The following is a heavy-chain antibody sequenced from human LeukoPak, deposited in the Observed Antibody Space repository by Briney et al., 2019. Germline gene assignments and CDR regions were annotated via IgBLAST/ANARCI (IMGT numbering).Heavy chain of an antibody. V-gene: IGHV4-34*01. Sequence: SETLSLTCAVYGGSFSGYYWSWIRQPPGKGLEWIGEINHSGSTNYNPSLKSRVTISVDTSKNQFSLKLSSVTAADTAVYYCARRRPITYYGSGRPFDYWGQGTLVTVSS. J-gene: IGHJ4*02. CDR2: INHSGST. CDR3: ARRRPITYYGSGRPFDY. D-gene: IGHD3-10*01. CDR1: GGSFSGYY.